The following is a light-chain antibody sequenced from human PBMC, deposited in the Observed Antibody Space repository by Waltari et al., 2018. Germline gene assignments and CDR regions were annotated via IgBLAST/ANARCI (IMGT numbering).Light chain of an antibody. CDR2: VNSDGSH. Sequence: QLVLTQSPSVSASLGASVKLTCTLRSGHSSNAIAWHQQQPGKGPRYLMKVNSDGSHSKGDEIPDRFSGSSSGPERYLTISSRQSDDEADYYCQTGGHGTWVFGGGTKLTVL. V-gene: IGLV4-69*01. J-gene: IGLJ3*02. CDR1: SGHSSNA. CDR3: QTGGHGTWV.